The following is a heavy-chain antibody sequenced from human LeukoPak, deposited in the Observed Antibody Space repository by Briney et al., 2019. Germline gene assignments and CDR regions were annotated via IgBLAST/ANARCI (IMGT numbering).Heavy chain of an antibody. CDR1: GYTLTELS. V-gene: IGHV1-24*01. D-gene: IGHD3-10*01. CDR2: FDPEDGET. J-gene: IGHJ4*02. CDR3: ATETYYXGSXXXPLDY. Sequence: GASVKVSCKVSGYTLTELSMHWVRQAPGKGLEWMGGFDPEDGETIYAQKFQGRVTMTEDTSTDTAYMELSSLRSEDTAVYYCATETYYXGSXXXPLDYWGXGTLVTV.